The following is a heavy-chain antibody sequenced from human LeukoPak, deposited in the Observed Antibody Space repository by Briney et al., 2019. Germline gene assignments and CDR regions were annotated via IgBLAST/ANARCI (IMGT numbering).Heavy chain of an antibody. V-gene: IGHV4-39*01. CDR1: GGSIGSSSYY. D-gene: IGHD6-6*01. CDR2: FYYSEST. Sequence: SETLSLTCTVSGGSIGSSSYYWGWIRQPPGKGLEWIGSFYYSESTYYNPSLKSRVAISVDTSKNQFSLKLDSVTAADTAVYYCARSNPFVRSPHLWGQGTLVTVSS. J-gene: IGHJ4*02. CDR3: ARSNPFVRSPHL.